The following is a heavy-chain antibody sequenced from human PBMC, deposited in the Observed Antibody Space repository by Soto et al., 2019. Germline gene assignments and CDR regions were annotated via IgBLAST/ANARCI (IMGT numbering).Heavy chain of an antibody. CDR3: ARGGKGITGTTSYFDY. CDR2: INAGNGNT. D-gene: IGHD1-7*01. V-gene: IGHV1-3*01. Sequence: ASVKVSCKASGYTFTSYAMHWVRQAPGQRLEWMGWINAGNGNTKYSQKFQGRVTITRDTSASTAYMELSSLRSEDTAVYYCARGGKGITGTTSYFDYWGQGTLVTVSS. J-gene: IGHJ4*02. CDR1: GYTFTSYA.